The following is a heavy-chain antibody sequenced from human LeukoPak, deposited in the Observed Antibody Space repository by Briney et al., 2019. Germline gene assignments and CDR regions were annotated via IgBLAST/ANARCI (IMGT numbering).Heavy chain of an antibody. Sequence: KPSETLSLTCTVSGGSIRSYYWSWIRQPPGKGLEWMAYIYYSGSTNYNPSLKSRVTISVDTSKNQFSLKLSSVTAADTAVYYCARVYYSNSYDYWYFDLWGRGTLVTVSS. CDR1: GGSIRSYY. CDR3: ARVYYSNSYDYWYFDL. J-gene: IGHJ2*01. V-gene: IGHV4-59*01. D-gene: IGHD6-13*01. CDR2: IYYSGST.